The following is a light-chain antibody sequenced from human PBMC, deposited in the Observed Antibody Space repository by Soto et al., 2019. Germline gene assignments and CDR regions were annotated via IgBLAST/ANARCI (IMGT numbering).Light chain of an antibody. Sequence: DIQMTQSPSSLSASVGDRVTITCQASQDISNYLNWYQQKPGKAPKLLIYDASNLETGVPSRFSGSGSGTDFTFTIIRLQPEDIATYYCQQYDNLLTFGGGTKVEIK. CDR3: QQYDNLLT. V-gene: IGKV1-33*01. J-gene: IGKJ4*01. CDR2: DAS. CDR1: QDISNY.